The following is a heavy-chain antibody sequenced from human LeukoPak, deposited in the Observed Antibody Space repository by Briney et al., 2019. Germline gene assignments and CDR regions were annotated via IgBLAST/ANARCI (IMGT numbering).Heavy chain of an antibody. CDR2: INHSGST. D-gene: IGHD3-22*01. V-gene: IGHV4-34*01. CDR3: ARHVIDTSGYYLDYFDN. CDR1: GGSFSGYY. Sequence: SETLSLTCAVYGGSFSGYYWSWIRQPPGKGLEWIGEINHSGSTNYNPSLKSRVTISVDTSKNQFSLKLSSVSAADTAVYYCARHVIDTSGYYLDYFDNWGQGTLVTVSS. J-gene: IGHJ4*02.